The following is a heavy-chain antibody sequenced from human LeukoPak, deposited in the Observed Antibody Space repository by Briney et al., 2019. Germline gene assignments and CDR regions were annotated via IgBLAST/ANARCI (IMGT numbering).Heavy chain of an antibody. CDR1: GFTFSSYG. V-gene: IGHV3-30*03. D-gene: IGHD6-13*01. J-gene: IGHJ6*02. CDR2: ISYDGSNK. Sequence: GGSLRLSCAASGFTFSSYGMHWVRQAPGKGLEWVAVISYDGSNKYYADSVKGRFTISRDNSKNTLYLQMNSLRAEDTAVYYCARDFSSSWYIIYYYYGMDVWGQGTTVTVSS. CDR3: ARDFSSSWYIIYYYYGMDV.